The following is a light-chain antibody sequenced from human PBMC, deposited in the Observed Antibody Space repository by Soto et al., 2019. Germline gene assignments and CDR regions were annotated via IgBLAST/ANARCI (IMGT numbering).Light chain of an antibody. Sequence: DIQMTQSPSSLSESVGDRVTITCRASQNINSYVNWYQQRPGKAPKLLIYAASSLQSGVPSRFSGSESGTDFTLTISRLQPEDFATYYCQQTYSNPPWTFGQGTKVEVK. CDR2: AAS. V-gene: IGKV1-39*01. CDR1: QNINSY. CDR3: QQTYSNPPWT. J-gene: IGKJ1*01.